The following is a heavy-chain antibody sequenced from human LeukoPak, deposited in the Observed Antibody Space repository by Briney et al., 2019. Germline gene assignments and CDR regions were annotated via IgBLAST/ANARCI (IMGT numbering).Heavy chain of an antibody. D-gene: IGHD1-1*01. J-gene: IGHJ3*02. CDR1: GYSFTSYW. Sequence: GEPLQISCQGSGYSFTSYWIGWVRQMPGKGLEWMGIIYPGDSDTRYSPSFQGQVTISADKSISTAYLQWSSLKASDTAMYYCARLAGTSDPHEAFDIWGQGTMVTVSS. V-gene: IGHV5-51*01. CDR3: ARLAGTSDPHEAFDI. CDR2: IYPGDSDT.